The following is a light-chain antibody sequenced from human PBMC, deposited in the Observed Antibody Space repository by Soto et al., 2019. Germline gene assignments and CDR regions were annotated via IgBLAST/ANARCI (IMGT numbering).Light chain of an antibody. CDR3: CSYAGSSTYVI. V-gene: IGLV2-23*02. J-gene: IGLJ2*01. CDR2: EVN. CDR1: SSDVGSHNL. Sequence: QSALTQPASVSGSPGQSITISCTGTSSDVGSHNLVSWYQQHPGKAPKFMIYEVNKRPSGVSNRFSGSKSGNTASLTISGLQAEDEADYYCCSYAGSSTYVIFGGGTQLTVL.